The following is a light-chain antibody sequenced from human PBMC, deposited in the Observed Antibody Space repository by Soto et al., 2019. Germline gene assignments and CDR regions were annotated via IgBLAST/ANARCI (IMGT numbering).Light chain of an antibody. V-gene: IGKV3-20*01. J-gene: IGKJ2*01. CDR2: GAS. CDR1: QRGSCCY. Sequence: ELVLTQSPCTLSLSPGERATLSCSASQRGSCCYLAWYQQKPGQAPRLLIYGASTRATGIPDRFSGSGSGTDFTLTISRLEPEAFAVYFCQRYCSAPPFTFGQGNKEAI. CDR3: QRYCSAPPFT.